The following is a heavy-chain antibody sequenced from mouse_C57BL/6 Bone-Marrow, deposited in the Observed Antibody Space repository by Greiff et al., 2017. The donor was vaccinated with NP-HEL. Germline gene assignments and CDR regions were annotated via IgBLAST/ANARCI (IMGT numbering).Heavy chain of an antibody. CDR1: GFNIKDDY. Sequence: EVKLMESGAELVRPGASVKLSCTASGFNIKDDYMHWVKQRPEQGLEWIGWIDPENGDTEYASKFQGKATITADTSSNTAYLQLSSLTSEDTAVYYCTSYGYYYFWFAYWGQGTLVTVSA. V-gene: IGHV14-4*01. D-gene: IGHD2-3*01. CDR3: TSYGYYYFWFAY. CDR2: IDPENGDT. J-gene: IGHJ3*01.